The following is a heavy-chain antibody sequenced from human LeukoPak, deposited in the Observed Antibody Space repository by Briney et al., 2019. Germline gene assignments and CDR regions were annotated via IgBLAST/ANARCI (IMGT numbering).Heavy chain of an antibody. J-gene: IGHJ6*02. CDR2: IKQDGSEK. D-gene: IGHD1-26*01. V-gene: IGHV3-7*05. Sequence: GGSLRLSCAASGFTFSSYWMSWVRQAPGKGLEWVAYIKQDGSEKYYVDSVKGRFTISRDNAKNSLYLQMNSLRAEDTAVYYCARDRELLQSNYYYYYGMDVWGQGTTVTVSS. CDR3: ARDRELLQSNYYYYYGMDV. CDR1: GFTFSSYW.